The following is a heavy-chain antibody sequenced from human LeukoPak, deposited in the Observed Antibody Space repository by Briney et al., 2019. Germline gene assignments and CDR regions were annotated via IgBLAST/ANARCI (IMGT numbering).Heavy chain of an antibody. V-gene: IGHV4-4*02. CDR3: ARSGVDTAMVTHYFDY. D-gene: IGHD5-18*01. Sequence: SETLSLTCAVSGGSISSSNWWSWVRQPPGKGLEWMGEIYHSGSTNYNPSLKSRVAISVDKSKNQFSLKLSSVTAADTAVYYCARSGVDTAMVTHYFDYWGQGTLVTVSS. CDR1: GGSISSSNW. CDR2: IYHSGST. J-gene: IGHJ4*02.